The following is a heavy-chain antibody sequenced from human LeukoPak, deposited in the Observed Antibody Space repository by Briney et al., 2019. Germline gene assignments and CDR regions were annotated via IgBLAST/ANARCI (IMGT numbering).Heavy chain of an antibody. CDR1: GYTFTGYY. J-gene: IGHJ4*02. CDR2: INPNSGGT. Sequence: ASVKVSCKASGYTFTGYYMHWVRQAPGQGLERMGRINPNSGGTNYAQKFQGRVTMTRDTSISTAYMELSRLRSDDTAVYYCASWVATRYYFDYWGQGTLVTVSS. V-gene: IGHV1-2*06. D-gene: IGHD5-12*01. CDR3: ASWVATRYYFDY.